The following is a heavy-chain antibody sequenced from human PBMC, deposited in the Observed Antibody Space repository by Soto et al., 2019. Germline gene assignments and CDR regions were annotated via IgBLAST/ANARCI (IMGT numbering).Heavy chain of an antibody. CDR2: VFYSGAT. D-gene: IGHD3-10*01. CDR3: ARAGFSYGHLLF. Sequence: SETLSLTCTVSGGPIKTGDYYWNWIRQPPGKGLEWIGYVFYSGATNYSPSLKSRAAISMDTSKNQFSLSLTSVTAADTAVYYCARAGFSYGHLLFWGQGIRVTVSS. J-gene: IGHJ4*02. V-gene: IGHV4-30-4*01. CDR1: GGPIKTGDYY.